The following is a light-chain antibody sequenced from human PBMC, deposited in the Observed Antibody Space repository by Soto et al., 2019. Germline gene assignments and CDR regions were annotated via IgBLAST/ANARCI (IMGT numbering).Light chain of an antibody. V-gene: IGLV2-14*01. CDR2: DVS. Sequence: QSALTQPASVSGSPGQSITISCTGTSSDVGAYYYVSWYQQKPDKAPKLMMYDVSNRPSGVSNRFSGSKSGTTASLTISGLQAEDEADYYCSSYSSSTTVVFGGGTKLTVL. J-gene: IGLJ2*01. CDR1: SSDVGAYYY. CDR3: SSYSSSTTVV.